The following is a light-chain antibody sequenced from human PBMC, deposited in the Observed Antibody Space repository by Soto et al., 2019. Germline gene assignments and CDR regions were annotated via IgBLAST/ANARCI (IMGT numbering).Light chain of an antibody. J-gene: IGKJ4*01. CDR3: QKYDSAPRT. CDR1: QDISNY. V-gene: IGKV1-27*01. Sequence: DIQMTQSPSSLSASVGDRVTITCRASQDISNYLAWYQQKPGKVPKLLIYAASTLQSGVPSRFSGSGSGTDFTLTIGSLRPEDVATYYCQKYDSAPRTFGGGTKVEIK. CDR2: AAS.